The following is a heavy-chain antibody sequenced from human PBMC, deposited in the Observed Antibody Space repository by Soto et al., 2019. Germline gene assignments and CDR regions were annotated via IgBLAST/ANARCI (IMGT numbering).Heavy chain of an antibody. CDR3: ARLMVGNWFDP. Sequence: EVQLVESGGGLVKPGGSLRLSCAASGFTFSSYSMNWVRQAPGKGLEWVSSISSSSSYIYYADSVKGRFTISRDNAKNSLYLQRNSLRAEDTAVYYCARLMVGNWFDPWGQGTLVTVSS. CDR2: ISSSSSYI. V-gene: IGHV3-21*01. J-gene: IGHJ5*02. CDR1: GFTFSSYS. D-gene: IGHD2-8*02.